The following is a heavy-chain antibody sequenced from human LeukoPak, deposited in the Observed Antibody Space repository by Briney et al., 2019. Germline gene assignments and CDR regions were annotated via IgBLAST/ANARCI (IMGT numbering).Heavy chain of an antibody. CDR1: GGSISSSSYY. CDR2: IYYSGST. D-gene: IGHD3-10*01. V-gene: IGHV4-39*01. J-gene: IGHJ6*02. Sequence: SETLSLTCTVSGGSISSSSYYWGWIRQPPGKGLEWIGSIYYSGSTYYNPSLKSRVTISVDTSKNQFSLKLSSVTAADTAVYYCARQGPITMVRGVSYYYGMDVWGQGTTVTVSS. CDR3: ARQGPITMVRGVSYYYGMDV.